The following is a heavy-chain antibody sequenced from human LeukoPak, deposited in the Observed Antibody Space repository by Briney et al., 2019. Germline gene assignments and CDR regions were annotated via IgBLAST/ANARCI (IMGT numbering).Heavy chain of an antibody. Sequence: AGGSLRLSCAASGFTFSSYSMNWVRQAPGKGLEWVSSISSSSSYIYYADSVKGRFTISRDNAKNSLYPQMSSLRAEDTAVYYCARDPEYYDSSGYGDYWGQGTLVTVSS. CDR3: ARDPEYYDSSGYGDY. D-gene: IGHD3-22*01. J-gene: IGHJ4*02. CDR1: GFTFSSYS. V-gene: IGHV3-21*01. CDR2: ISSSSSYI.